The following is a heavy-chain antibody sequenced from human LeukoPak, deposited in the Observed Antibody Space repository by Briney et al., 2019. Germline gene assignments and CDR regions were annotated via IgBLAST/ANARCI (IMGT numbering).Heavy chain of an antibody. V-gene: IGHV3-21*01. CDR2: ISSSSSYI. CDR3: AKTYDFWSGYDYYFDY. Sequence: GGSLRLSCAASGFTFSSYSMNWVRQAPGKGLEWVSSISSSSSYIYYADSVKGRFTISRDNAKNSLYLQMNSLRAEDTAVYYCAKTYDFWSGYDYYFDYWGQGTLVTVSS. D-gene: IGHD3-3*01. CDR1: GFTFSSYS. J-gene: IGHJ4*02.